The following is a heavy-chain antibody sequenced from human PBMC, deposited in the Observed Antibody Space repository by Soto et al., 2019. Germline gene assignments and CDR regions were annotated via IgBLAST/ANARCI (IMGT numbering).Heavy chain of an antibody. CDR3: ARDSRSGYYLDY. V-gene: IGHV4-30-2*01. CDR2: IYHSGGT. Sequence: QLQLQESGSGLVKPSQTLSLTCAVSGDSISSGGYSWNWIRQPPGKGLEWIGYIYHSGGTDYNPSLKSRVTITVDSSNIQFSLKLSSVTAADTAVYYCARDSRSGYYLDYWGQGTLVTVSS. CDR1: GDSISSGGYS. D-gene: IGHD3-22*01. J-gene: IGHJ4*02.